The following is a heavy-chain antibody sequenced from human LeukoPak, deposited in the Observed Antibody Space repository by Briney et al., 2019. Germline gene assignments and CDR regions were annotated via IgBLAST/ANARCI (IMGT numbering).Heavy chain of an antibody. Sequence: GGSLRLSCAASGFTFSSYAMSWVRQAPGKGLEWVSAVSGSGGSTYYADSVKGRFTISRDNSKNTLYLQMNSLRAEDTAVYYCAKGSGPRSDTRFDYRGQGTQVTVSS. CDR3: AKGSGPRSDTRFDY. CDR2: VSGSGGST. D-gene: IGHD2-15*01. CDR1: GFTFSSYA. J-gene: IGHJ4*02. V-gene: IGHV3-23*01.